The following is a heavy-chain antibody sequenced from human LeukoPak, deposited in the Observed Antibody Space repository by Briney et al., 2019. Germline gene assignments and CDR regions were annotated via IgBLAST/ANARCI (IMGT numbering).Heavy chain of an antibody. CDR3: ARDYSGSNAFDI. V-gene: IGHV4-39*07. D-gene: IGHD3-10*01. CDR2: IYYSGTT. J-gene: IGHJ3*02. Sequence: SETLSLTCTVSGGSISSSSYYWDWVRQPPGKGLEWIGSIYYSGTTYYNPSLKSRVTMSVDTSKNQFSLKLTSVTAADTAVYYCARDYSGSNAFDIWGQGTMVTVSS. CDR1: GGSISSSSYY.